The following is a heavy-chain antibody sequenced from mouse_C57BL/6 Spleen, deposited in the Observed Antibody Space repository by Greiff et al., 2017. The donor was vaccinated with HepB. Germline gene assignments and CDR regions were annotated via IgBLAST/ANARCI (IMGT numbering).Heavy chain of an antibody. D-gene: IGHD1-1*01. CDR1: GYTFTSYW. CDR2: IHPNSGST. V-gene: IGHV1-64*01. Sequence: QVQLQQPGAELVKPGASVKLSCKASGYTFTSYWMHWVKQRPGQGLEWIGMIHPNSGSTNYNEKFKSKATLTVDKSSSTASMQLSSLTSEDSAVYYCARSHYGSSPLDAMDYWGQGTSVTVSS. J-gene: IGHJ4*01. CDR3: ARSHYGSSPLDAMDY.